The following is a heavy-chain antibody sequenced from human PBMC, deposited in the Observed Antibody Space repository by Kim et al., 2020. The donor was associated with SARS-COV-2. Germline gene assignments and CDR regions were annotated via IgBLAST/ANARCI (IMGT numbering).Heavy chain of an antibody. Sequence: SETLSLTCTVSGGSISSGGYYWSWIRQHPGKGLAWIVYIYYIGRTYSNPSLKSRVTISVYTSKNQFSLKLSSVTAADTAVYYCARAHRTIFGVVEYMDVWGQGTTVNGAS. CDR1: GGSISSGGYY. J-gene: IGHJ6*02. CDR3: ARAHRTIFGVVEYMDV. D-gene: IGHD3-3*01. V-gene: IGHV4-31*03. CDR2: IYYIGRT.